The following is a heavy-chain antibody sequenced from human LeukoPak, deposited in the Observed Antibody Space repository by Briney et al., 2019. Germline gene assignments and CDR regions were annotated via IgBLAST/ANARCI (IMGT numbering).Heavy chain of an antibody. Sequence: GGSLRLSCAASGFTFSSYAMSWVRQAPGKGLEWVSAISGSGGSTYYADSVKGRITISRDNSKNTLYLQMNSLRAEDTAVYYCAKDYYGSGSYYNQFDYWGQGTLVTVSS. V-gene: IGHV3-23*01. CDR1: GFTFSSYA. D-gene: IGHD3-10*01. J-gene: IGHJ4*02. CDR3: AKDYYGSGSYYNQFDY. CDR2: ISGSGGST.